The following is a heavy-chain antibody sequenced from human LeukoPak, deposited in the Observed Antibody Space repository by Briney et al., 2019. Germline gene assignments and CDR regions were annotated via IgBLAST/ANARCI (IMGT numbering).Heavy chain of an antibody. CDR2: ISAYNGNT. CDR1: GYTFTSYG. D-gene: IGHD3-3*01. CDR3: ARELSITIFGVVPTDAFDI. J-gene: IGHJ3*02. Sequence: ASVKVSCKASGYTFTSYGISWVRQAPGQGLEWMGWISAYNGNTNYAQKLQGRVTMTTDTSTSTAYMELRSLRSDDTAVYYCARELSITIFGVVPTDAFDIWGQGTMVTVSS. V-gene: IGHV1-18*01.